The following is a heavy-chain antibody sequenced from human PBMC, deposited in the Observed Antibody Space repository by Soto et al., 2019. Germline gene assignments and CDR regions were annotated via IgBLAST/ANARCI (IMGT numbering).Heavy chain of an antibody. CDR2: IYPGDSDT. CDR3: ARTATGTTGYYYGMDV. Sequence: RGESLKISCKGSGYSFTSYWIGWVRQMPGNGLEWMGIIYPGDSDTRYSPSFQGQVTISADKSISTAYLQWSSLKASDTAMYYCARTATGTTGYYYGMDVWGQGTTVTVSS. D-gene: IGHD1-1*01. CDR1: GYSFTSYW. J-gene: IGHJ6*02. V-gene: IGHV5-51*01.